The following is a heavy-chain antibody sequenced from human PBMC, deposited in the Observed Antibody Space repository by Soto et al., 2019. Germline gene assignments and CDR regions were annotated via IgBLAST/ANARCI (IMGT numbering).Heavy chain of an antibody. CDR3: ARFPLWFGELDY. CDR1: GASIGSGSYS. Sequence: QLQLQESGSGLVRPSQTLSLTCTVSGASIGSGSYSWNWIRQPPGKGLEWIGYLQHSGDPYFNPSLGRRVSISVDRSNNQCSRKLSSVTAADTAVYYCARFPLWFGELDYWGQGALVTVSS. V-gene: IGHV4-30-2*01. J-gene: IGHJ4*02. D-gene: IGHD3-10*01. CDR2: LQHSGDP.